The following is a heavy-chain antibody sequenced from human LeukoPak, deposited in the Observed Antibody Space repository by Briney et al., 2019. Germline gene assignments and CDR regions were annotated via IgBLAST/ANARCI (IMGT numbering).Heavy chain of an antibody. CDR3: AAKVLVINYYFDY. CDR1: GGSISSYY. CDR2: IYDSGST. J-gene: IGHJ4*02. Sequence: PSETLSLTCTVSGGSISSYYWSWIRQPPGKGLEYIGYIYDSGSTNYNPSLKSRVTMSVDTSKQQFSLKLSSVTAADTGVYYCAAKVLVINYYFDYWGQGSLVTVSS. V-gene: IGHV4-59*01. D-gene: IGHD3-22*01.